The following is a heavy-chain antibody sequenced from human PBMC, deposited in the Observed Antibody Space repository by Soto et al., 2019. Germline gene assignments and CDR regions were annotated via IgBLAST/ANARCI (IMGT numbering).Heavy chain of an antibody. D-gene: IGHD4-17*01. CDR1: GGTFSSYT. V-gene: IGHV1-69*04. Sequence: ASVKVSCKASGGTFSSYTISWLRQAPGQGLEWMGRIIPILGIANYAQKFQGRVTITADKSTSTAYMELSSLRSEDTAVYYCARDPMRRDGDGEAYGMDVWGQGTTVTVSS. CDR3: ARDPMRRDGDGEAYGMDV. CDR2: IIPILGIA. J-gene: IGHJ6*02.